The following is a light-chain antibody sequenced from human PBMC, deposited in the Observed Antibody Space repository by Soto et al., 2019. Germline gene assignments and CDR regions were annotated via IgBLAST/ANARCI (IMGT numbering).Light chain of an antibody. J-gene: IGKJ5*01. Sequence: DIQMTQSPSTLSASVGDRVTITFRASESVSGWLAWYQQKPGKAPNLLSYKASNLETGVPSRFRGSGSGTEFTLTISSLKPGDFGTYYCQQYNSYPITFGQGTRLEIK. CDR2: KAS. CDR1: ESVSGW. CDR3: QQYNSYPIT. V-gene: IGKV1-5*03.